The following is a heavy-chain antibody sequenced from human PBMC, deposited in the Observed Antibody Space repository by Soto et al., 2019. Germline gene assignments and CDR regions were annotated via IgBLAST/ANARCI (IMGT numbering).Heavy chain of an antibody. Sequence: QVQLQESGPGLVKPSGTLSLTCTVSGGSVNTDNYYWSWIRQPPGKGLEWIACIYNGRYRKYNPSLKGRVTIPTAPSTNKFPLTLDSVSAAAPAVYYCSRDGIPTSSSPSVIGHWGRGTLVTVSS. V-gene: IGHV4-61*01. CDR2: IYNGRYR. J-gene: IGHJ5*02. CDR1: GGSVNTDNYY. D-gene: IGHD6-6*01. CDR3: SRDGIPTSSSPSVIGH.